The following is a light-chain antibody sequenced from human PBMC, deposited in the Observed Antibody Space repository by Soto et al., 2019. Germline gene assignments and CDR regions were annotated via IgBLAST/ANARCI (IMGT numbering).Light chain of an antibody. J-gene: IGLJ2*01. CDR3: QSYDSSLNRV. Sequence: QSVLTQPPSVSGSPGQRVTLSCTGSSSNIGAGYDVHWYQQLPGTAPKLLIYGNSNRPSGVPDRFSGSKSGTSASLAITGHPAEDEADYYCQSYDSSLNRVFGGGTKLTVL. CDR1: SSNIGAGYD. CDR2: GNS. V-gene: IGLV1-40*01.